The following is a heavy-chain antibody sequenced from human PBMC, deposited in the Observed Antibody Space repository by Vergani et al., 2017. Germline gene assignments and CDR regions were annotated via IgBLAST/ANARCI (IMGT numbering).Heavy chain of an antibody. CDR1: GYSFTSYW. CDR3: ARLPSYCSSTSCYLHYYYGMDV. V-gene: IGHV5-51*01. Sequence: EVQLVQSGAEVKKPGESLKISCKGSGYSFTSYWIGWVRQMPGKGLEWMGIIYPGDSDTRYSPSFQGQVTISADKSISTAYLQWSSLKASDTAMYYWARLPSYCSSTSCYLHYYYGMDVWGQGTTVTVSS. CDR2: IYPGDSDT. D-gene: IGHD2-2*01. J-gene: IGHJ6*02.